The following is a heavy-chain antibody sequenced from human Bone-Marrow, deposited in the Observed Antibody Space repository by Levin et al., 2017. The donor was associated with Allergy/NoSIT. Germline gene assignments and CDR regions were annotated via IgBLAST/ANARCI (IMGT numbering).Heavy chain of an antibody. CDR1: GYSFTSHD. CDR2: MNPNSDYT. CDR3: ARGPKDSSGYYFDY. D-gene: IGHD3-22*01. Sequence: PEASVKVSCKASGYSFTSHDINWVRQATGQGLEWMGWMNPNSDYTGYAQRFQGRVTMTKNTSINTAYMELSSLRSEDTAVYYCARGPKDSSGYYFDYWGQETLVTVSS. V-gene: IGHV1-8*01. J-gene: IGHJ4*02.